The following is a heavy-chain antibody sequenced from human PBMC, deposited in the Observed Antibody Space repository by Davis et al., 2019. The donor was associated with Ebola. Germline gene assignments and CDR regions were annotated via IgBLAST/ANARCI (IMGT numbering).Heavy chain of an antibody. Sequence: ASVKVTCKAPGYNFTSHGISGVRQPPGHGLERMGWISDYNGNTHYAQNVQGRVTMTTDTSTSTAYMEVGSLKSDDTAVYYCARAQFPTTSDHWGQGTLVTVSS. D-gene: IGHD1-1*01. CDR3: ARAQFPTTSDH. J-gene: IGHJ4*02. CDR2: ISDYNGNT. CDR1: GYNFTSHG. V-gene: IGHV1-18*01.